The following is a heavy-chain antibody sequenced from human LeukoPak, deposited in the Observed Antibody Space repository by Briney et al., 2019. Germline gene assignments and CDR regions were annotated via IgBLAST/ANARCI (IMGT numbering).Heavy chain of an antibody. CDR1: GFTFSSYE. Sequence: GGSLRLSCAASGFTFSSYEMNWVRQAPGKGLEWVLYISSSGSTIYYADSVKGRFTISRDNAKNSLYLQMNSLRAEDTAVYYCARVGIYDSSGYPYYFDYWGQGTLVTVSS. V-gene: IGHV3-48*03. D-gene: IGHD3-22*01. J-gene: IGHJ4*02. CDR2: ISSSGSTI. CDR3: ARVGIYDSSGYPYYFDY.